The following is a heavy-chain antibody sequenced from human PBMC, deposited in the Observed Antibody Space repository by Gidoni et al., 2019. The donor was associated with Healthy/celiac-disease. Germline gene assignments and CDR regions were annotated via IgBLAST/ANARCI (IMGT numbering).Heavy chain of an antibody. Sequence: VQLQESGPGLVKPSETLSLTCTVSGGSVSSGSYYWSWIRQPPGKGREWIGYIYYIGSTNYNPSLKSRVTISVDTSKNQFSLKLSSVTAADTAVYYCAREVGATRDFDYWGQGTLVTVSS. CDR3: AREVGATRDFDY. V-gene: IGHV4-61*01. CDR2: IYYIGST. CDR1: GGSVSSGSYY. J-gene: IGHJ4*02. D-gene: IGHD1-26*01.